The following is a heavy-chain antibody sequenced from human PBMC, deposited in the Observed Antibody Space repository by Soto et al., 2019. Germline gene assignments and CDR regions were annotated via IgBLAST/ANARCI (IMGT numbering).Heavy chain of an antibody. Sequence: SVKVSCKASGGTFSSYAISWVRQAPGQGLEWMGGIVPIFGTANYAQKFQGRVTITADESTSTAYMELSSLRSEDTAVYYCARAVGITMVRGVIRRQNWFDPWGQGTLVTVSS. CDR3: ARAVGITMVRGVIRRQNWFDP. J-gene: IGHJ5*02. CDR1: GGTFSSYA. CDR2: IVPIFGTA. V-gene: IGHV1-69*13. D-gene: IGHD3-10*01.